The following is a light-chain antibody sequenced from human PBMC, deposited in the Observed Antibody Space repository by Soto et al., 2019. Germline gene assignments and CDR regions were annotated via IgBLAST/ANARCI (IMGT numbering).Light chain of an antibody. Sequence: DIVMTQSPLSLPVTPGEPASISCRSSQSLLHSNGYNYLDWYLQKPGQSPQLLIYLGSNRASGVPDRFSGSRSGTDFTLKISRVEAEDFGVYYCMQALQTPLTFGGGTKVDIK. J-gene: IGKJ4*01. V-gene: IGKV2-28*01. CDR1: QSLLHSNGYNY. CDR3: MQALQTPLT. CDR2: LGS.